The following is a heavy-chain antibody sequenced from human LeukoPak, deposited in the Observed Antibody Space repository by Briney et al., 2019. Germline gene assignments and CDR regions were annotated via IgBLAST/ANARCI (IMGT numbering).Heavy chain of an antibody. D-gene: IGHD5-24*01. V-gene: IGHV3-30*18. CDR1: GFTFSSYG. CDR3: AKRGSDGYTKYFDY. J-gene: IGHJ4*02. CDR2: ISYDGSNK. Sequence: GGSLRLSCAASGFTFSSYGMHWVRQAPDKGLEWVAVISYDGSNKYYADSVKGRFTISRDNSKNTLYLQMNSLRAEDTAVYYCAKRGSDGYTKYFDYWGQGTLVTVAS.